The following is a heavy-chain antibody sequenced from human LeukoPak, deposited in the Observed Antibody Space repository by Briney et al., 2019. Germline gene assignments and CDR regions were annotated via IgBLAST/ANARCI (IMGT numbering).Heavy chain of an antibody. V-gene: IGHV4-34*01. CDR3: ARIRTSLCFDY. CDR1: GENFSIYF. J-gene: IGHJ4*02. D-gene: IGHD2-2*01. CDR2: INHGGST. Sequence: PSETLSLTCAVYGENFSIYFYSWIRQPPGKGLEWIGEINHGGSTSYNPSLKSRVTISVDTSKNQFSLRLSSVTAADTAVYYCARIRTSLCFDYWGQGTLVTVSS.